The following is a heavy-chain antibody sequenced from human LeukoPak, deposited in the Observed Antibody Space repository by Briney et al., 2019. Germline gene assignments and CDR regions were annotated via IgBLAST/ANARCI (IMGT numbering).Heavy chain of an antibody. CDR2: ISGSSSTI. D-gene: IGHD2-21*02. J-gene: IGHJ6*02. CDR3: ARVYCGGDCYSGYGMDV. V-gene: IGHV3-48*02. CDR1: GFTFSSYS. Sequence: GGSLRLSCAASGFTFSSYSMNWVRQAPGKGLEWVSYISGSSSTIYYADSVKGRFTISRDNAKNSLYLQMNSLRDEDTAVYYCARVYCGGDCYSGYGMDVWGQGTTVTVSS.